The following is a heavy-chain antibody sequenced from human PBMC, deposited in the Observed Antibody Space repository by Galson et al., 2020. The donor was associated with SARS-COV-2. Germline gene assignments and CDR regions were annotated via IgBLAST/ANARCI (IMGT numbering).Heavy chain of an antibody. V-gene: IGHV2-70*01. J-gene: IGHJ6*02. CDR1: GFSLSTSGMC. CDR3: ARIRLECLLSGYYYYGMDV. D-gene: IGHD3-3*01. Sequence: SGPTLVKPTQTLTLTCPFSGFSLSTSGMCVSWIRQPPGKALEWLALIDWDDDKYYSTSLKTRLTISKDTSKNQVVLTMTNMDPVDTATYYCARIRLECLLSGYYYYGMDVWGQGTTVTVSS. CDR2: IDWDDDK.